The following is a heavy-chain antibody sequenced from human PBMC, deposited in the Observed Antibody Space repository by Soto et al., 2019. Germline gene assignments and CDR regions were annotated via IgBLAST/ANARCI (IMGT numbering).Heavy chain of an antibody. CDR3: AAPSSENSSSWYDVGYYYYYMDL. J-gene: IGHJ6*03. Sequence: PGGSLRLSCAASGFTFSSYAMSWVRQAPGKGLEWVSAISGSGGSTYYADSVKGRFTISRDNSKNTLYLQMNSLRAEDTAVYYWAAPSSENSSSWYDVGYYYYYMDLWGKGTTVTVSS. D-gene: IGHD6-13*01. V-gene: IGHV3-23*01. CDR1: GFTFSSYA. CDR2: ISGSGGST.